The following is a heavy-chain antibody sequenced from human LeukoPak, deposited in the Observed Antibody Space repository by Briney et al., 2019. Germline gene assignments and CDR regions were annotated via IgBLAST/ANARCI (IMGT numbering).Heavy chain of an antibody. Sequence: SETLSLTCIDSGGSISTSQYWGWIRQPPGKGLEWIGSFYTSGRTYYNPSLKSRVTISVDMSENQFSLKLTSVTAADTAVHYCTRMPGVGGQGTLVTVSS. D-gene: IGHD2-15*01. V-gene: IGHV4-39*01. CDR3: TRMPGV. CDR2: FYTSGRT. CDR1: GGSISTSQY. J-gene: IGHJ4*02.